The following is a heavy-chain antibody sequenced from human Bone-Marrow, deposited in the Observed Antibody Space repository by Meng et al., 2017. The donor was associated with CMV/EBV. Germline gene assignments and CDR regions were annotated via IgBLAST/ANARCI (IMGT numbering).Heavy chain of an antibody. D-gene: IGHD2-2*01. J-gene: IGHJ3*02. CDR1: GFIFSNYN. CDR3: ARDLYCSSTSCYSDAFDI. V-gene: IGHV3-21*01. Sequence: GESLKISCAASGFIFSNYNMNWVRQAPGKGLEWVSSISTRSSYIYYADSVKGRFTISRDNAKNSLYLQMNSLRAEDTAVYYCARDLYCSSTSCYSDAFDIWGQGTMVTVSS. CDR2: ISTRSSYI.